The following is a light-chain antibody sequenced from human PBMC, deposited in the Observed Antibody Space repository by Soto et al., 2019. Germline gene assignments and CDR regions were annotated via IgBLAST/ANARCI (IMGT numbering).Light chain of an antibody. V-gene: IGLV2-11*01. J-gene: IGLJ1*01. CDR1: SSDVGCYNY. CDR3: CSYAGSYTYV. CDR2: DVS. Sequence: QSALTQPRSVSGSPGQSVTISCTGTSSDVGCYNYVSWYQQHPGKAPNLMIYDVSKRPSGVADRFSGPKSGNTASLTIAGLQAEDEADYYCCSYAGSYTYVFGTGTKVTGL.